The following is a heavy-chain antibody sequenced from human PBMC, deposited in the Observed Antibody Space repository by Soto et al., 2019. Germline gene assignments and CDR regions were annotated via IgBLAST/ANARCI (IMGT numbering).Heavy chain of an antibody. CDR2: IYYSGST. CDR1: GGSISSSSYY. D-gene: IGHD3-22*01. CDR3: ASPYASSGYSDY. V-gene: IGHV4-39*01. Sequence: PSETLSLTCTVSGGSISSSSYYWGWIRQPPGKGLEWIGSIYYSGSTYYNPSLKSRVTISVDTSKNQFSLKLSSVTAADTAVYYCASPYASSGYSDYWGQGTRVTVSS. J-gene: IGHJ4*02.